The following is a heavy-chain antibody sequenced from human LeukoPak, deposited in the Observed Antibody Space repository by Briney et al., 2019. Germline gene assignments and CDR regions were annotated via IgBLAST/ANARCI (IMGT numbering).Heavy chain of an antibody. CDR1: GGSISSTSYS. CDR3: AGGVYYGSGRPYNWFDP. D-gene: IGHD3-10*01. J-gene: IGHJ5*02. V-gene: IGHV4-39*01. Sequence: SETLSLTCTVSGGSISSTSYSWGWIRQPPGKGLEWIGSIYYSGSTYYNPSLKSRVTISVDTSKNQFSLKLSSVTAADTAVYYCAGGVYYGSGRPYNWFDPWGQGTLVTVSS. CDR2: IYYSGST.